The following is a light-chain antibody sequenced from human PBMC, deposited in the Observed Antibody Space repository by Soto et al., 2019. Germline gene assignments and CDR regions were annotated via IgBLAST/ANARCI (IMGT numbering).Light chain of an antibody. Sequence: QSVLTQPPSESGAPGQRVTISCTGSSSNIGAGYEVHWYQHLPGKAPKLLIYGNTNRPSGVPDRFSGSKSGTSASLAITGLQAEDEADYYCQSYDSSLSASYVFGGGTKLTVL. CDR3: QSYDSSLSASYV. CDR2: GNT. J-gene: IGLJ1*01. CDR1: SSNIGAGYE. V-gene: IGLV1-40*01.